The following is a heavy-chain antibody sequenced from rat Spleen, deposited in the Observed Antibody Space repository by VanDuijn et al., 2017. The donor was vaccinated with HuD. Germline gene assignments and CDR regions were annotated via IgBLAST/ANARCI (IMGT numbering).Heavy chain of an antibody. CDR2: IRYEGSRT. J-gene: IGHJ2*01. D-gene: IGHD1-11*01. CDR3: ARPQPYGGYNDYFDY. V-gene: IGHV5-22*01. Sequence: EVQLVESGGGLVQPGRSLKLSCAASGFTFSDYNMAWVRQSPKKGLEWVASIRYEGSRTYYGDSVKGRFTISRDNAKSTLYLQMNSRRSEDTATYYWARPQPYGGYNDYFDYWAKESWSQSPQ. CDR1: GFTFSDYN.